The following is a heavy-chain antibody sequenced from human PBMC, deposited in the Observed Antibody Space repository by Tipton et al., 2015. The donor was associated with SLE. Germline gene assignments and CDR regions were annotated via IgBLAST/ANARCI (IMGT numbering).Heavy chain of an antibody. CDR2: INPSGCST. Sequence: QLVQSGAEVKKPGASVKVSCKASGYPFTSYYMHWVRQAPGQGLEWMGIINPSGCSTSYAQKFQGRVTMTRDTSTSIVYMELSSLRSEETAVYYCARDRRPGDLDIWGQGTMVTGSS. CDR3: ARDRRPGDLDI. J-gene: IGHJ3*02. V-gene: IGHV1-46*01. CDR1: GYPFTSYY.